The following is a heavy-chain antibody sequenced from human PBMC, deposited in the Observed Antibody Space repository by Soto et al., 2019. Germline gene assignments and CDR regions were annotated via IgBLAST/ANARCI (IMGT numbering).Heavy chain of an antibody. CDR3: AREGGKVAGTYNDDY. Sequence: EVQLVESGGGLVKPGGSLRLSCAASGFTFSSYSMNWVRQAPGKGLEWVSSISSSSSYIYYADSVKGRFTISRDNAKNSLYLQMNSLRAEDTAVYYCAREGGKVAGTYNDDYWGQGTLVTVSS. D-gene: IGHD6-19*01. V-gene: IGHV3-21*01. CDR2: ISSSSSYI. J-gene: IGHJ4*02. CDR1: GFTFSSYS.